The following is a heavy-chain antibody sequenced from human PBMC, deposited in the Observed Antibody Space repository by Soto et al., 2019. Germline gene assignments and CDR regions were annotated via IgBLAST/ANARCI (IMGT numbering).Heavy chain of an antibody. Sequence: QVLLQESGPGLVQPSGTLSLSCAVSGVSISSNYYWGWVRQSPGKGLEWLGDISHIGSVNYSPSLMSRVTISMDRSENQFSLKLNSVTAPDTAVYYCVRSFGWYAIDYWGQGTLVIVSS. V-gene: IGHV4-4*02. J-gene: IGHJ4*02. D-gene: IGHD6-19*01. CDR1: GVSISSNYY. CDR2: ISHIGSV. CDR3: VRSFGWYAIDY.